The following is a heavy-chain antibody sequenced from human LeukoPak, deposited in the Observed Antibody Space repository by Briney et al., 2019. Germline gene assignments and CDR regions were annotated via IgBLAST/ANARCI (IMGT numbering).Heavy chain of an antibody. CDR3: TKSGPPDPF. CDR1: GLTVNFND. J-gene: IGHJ3*01. D-gene: IGHD3-10*01. Sequence: GGSLRLSCAVSGLTVNFNDMSWVRQAPGKRLVWVSVLYSGGNTYYADSVKGRFTISRDNSKNTLYLQMNSLRAEDTAMYYCTKSGPPDPFWGQGTMVTVSS. V-gene: IGHV3-53*01. CDR2: LYSGGNT.